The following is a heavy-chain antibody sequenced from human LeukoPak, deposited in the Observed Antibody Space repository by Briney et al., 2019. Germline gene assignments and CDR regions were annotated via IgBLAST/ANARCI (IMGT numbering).Heavy chain of an antibody. D-gene: IGHD2-2*01. V-gene: IGHV4-59*01. CDR3: ARDSRLNHFDY. CDR2: IYYSGST. Sequence: SETLSLTCSVSGGSISSYYWSWIRQPPGKGLEWIGYIYYSGSTNYNPSLKSRVTISVDTSKNQFSLKLSSATAADTAVYYCARDSRLNHFDYWGQGTLVTVSS. CDR1: GGSISSYY. J-gene: IGHJ4*02.